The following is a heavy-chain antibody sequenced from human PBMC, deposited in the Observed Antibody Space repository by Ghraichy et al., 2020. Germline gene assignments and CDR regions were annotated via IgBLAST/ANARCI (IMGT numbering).Heavy chain of an antibody. D-gene: IGHD6-19*01. V-gene: IGHV4-39*01. Sequence: SETLSLTCTVSGGSISSSSYYWGWIRQPPGKGLEWIGSIYYSGSTYYNPSLKSRVTISVDTSKNQFSLKLSSVTAADTTVYYCARLDSSGWYDYWGQGTLVTVSS. J-gene: IGHJ4*02. CDR1: GGSISSSSYY. CDR2: IYYSGST. CDR3: ARLDSSGWYDY.